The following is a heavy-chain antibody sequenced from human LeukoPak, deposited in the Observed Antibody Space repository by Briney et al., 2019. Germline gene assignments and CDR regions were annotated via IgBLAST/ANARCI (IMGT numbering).Heavy chain of an antibody. CDR3: ARDWEVGATSDY. V-gene: IGHV3-48*01. CDR1: GFTFSSYG. Sequence: GGSLRLSCAASGFTFSSYGMTWVRQAPGKGLEWVSYISSSSSTIYYADSVKGRFTISGDNSKNTLYLQMNSLRAEDTAVYYCARDWEVGATSDYWGQGTLVTVTS. D-gene: IGHD1-26*01. CDR2: ISSSSSTI. J-gene: IGHJ4*02.